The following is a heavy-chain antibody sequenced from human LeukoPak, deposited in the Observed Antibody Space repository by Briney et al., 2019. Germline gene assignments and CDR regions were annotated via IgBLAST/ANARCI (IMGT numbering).Heavy chain of an antibody. J-gene: IGHJ5*02. CDR1: GGSISSYY. Sequence: SETLSLTCTVSGGSISSYYWSWIRQPAGRGLEWIGRIYTSGSTNYNPSLKSRVTMSVDTSKNQFSLKLSSVTAADTAVYYCAGAKLISGDSGWYPDWFDPWGQGTLVTVS. D-gene: IGHD6-19*01. CDR3: AGAKLISGDSGWYPDWFDP. CDR2: IYTSGST. V-gene: IGHV4-4*07.